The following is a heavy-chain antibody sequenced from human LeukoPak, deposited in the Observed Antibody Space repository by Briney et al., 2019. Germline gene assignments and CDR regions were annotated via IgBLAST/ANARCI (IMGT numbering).Heavy chain of an antibody. CDR3: ARAYYYGSFYFDY. J-gene: IGHJ4*02. Sequence: PSETLSLTCTVSGGSISSYYWSWLRQPPGKGLEWIGYIYYSGSTNYNPSLKSRVTISVDTSKNQFYLKLSSVTAADTAVYYCARAYYYGSFYFDYWGQGTLVTAAS. CDR2: IYYSGST. CDR1: GGSISSYY. D-gene: IGHD3-10*01. V-gene: IGHV4-59*01.